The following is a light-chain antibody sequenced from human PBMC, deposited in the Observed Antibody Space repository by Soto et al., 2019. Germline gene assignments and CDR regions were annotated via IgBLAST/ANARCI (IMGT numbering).Light chain of an antibody. CDR1: QSLLHSNGYNY. CDR3: MQALQNPIT. Sequence: DIVMTQSPLSLPVTPGDPASISCRSSQSLLHSNGYNYLDWYLQKPGQSPQLLICLGSNRASGVPDRFSGSGSGTDFTLKISRVEAEDVGVYYCMQALQNPITFGGGNKVEIK. J-gene: IGKJ4*01. V-gene: IGKV2-28*01. CDR2: LGS.